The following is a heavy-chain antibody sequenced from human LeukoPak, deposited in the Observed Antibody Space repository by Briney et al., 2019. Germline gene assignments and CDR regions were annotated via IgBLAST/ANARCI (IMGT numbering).Heavy chain of an antibody. J-gene: IGHJ4*02. D-gene: IGHD6-13*01. CDR1: GGSISSSSYY. CDR2: IYYSGST. Sequence: PSETLSLTCTVSGGSISSSSYYWGWIRQPPGKGLEWIGSIYYSGSTYYNPSLKSRVTISVDTSKNQFSLKLSSVTAADTAVHYCARGPSIAAAASRTYYFDYWGQGTLVTVSS. CDR3: ARGPSIAAAASRTYYFDY. V-gene: IGHV4-39*07.